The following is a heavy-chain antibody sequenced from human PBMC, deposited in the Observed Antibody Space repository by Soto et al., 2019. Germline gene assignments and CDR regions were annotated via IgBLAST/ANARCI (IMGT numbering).Heavy chain of an antibody. CDR3: ARTTMIVVVITTGAFDI. CDR1: GGSIISGGYE. D-gene: IGHD3-22*01. Sequence: SETRSHACTVSGGSIISGGYEWGWIRQPPGEGLEGIGYIYYSGSTYYNPSLKSRGTISVDTSKNQFSLTLSSVTAADTAVYYCARTTMIVVVITTGAFDIWGQGTRVTVSS. J-gene: IGHJ3*02. CDR2: IYYSGST. V-gene: IGHV4-31*03.